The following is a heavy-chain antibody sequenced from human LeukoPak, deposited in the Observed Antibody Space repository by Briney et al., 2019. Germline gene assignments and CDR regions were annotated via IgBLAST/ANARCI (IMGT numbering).Heavy chain of an antibody. Sequence: PGGSLRLSCAASGFTVSSNYMSWVRQAPGKGLEWVSVIYSGGNTHYADAVKGRFTISRDNSKNTLYLQMNSLRAEDTAVYYCARAAPYDFWSGYYGYDAFDIWGQGTMVTVSS. D-gene: IGHD3-3*01. CDR2: IYSGGNT. CDR1: GFTVSSNY. V-gene: IGHV3-53*05. CDR3: ARAAPYDFWSGYYGYDAFDI. J-gene: IGHJ3*02.